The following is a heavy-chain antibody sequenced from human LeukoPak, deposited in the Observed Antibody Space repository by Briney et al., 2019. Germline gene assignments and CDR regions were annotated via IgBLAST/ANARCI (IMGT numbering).Heavy chain of an antibody. CDR2: IKQDGSEK. D-gene: IGHD3-22*01. CDR3: ASPLGGYLVGWCY. CDR1: GFTFSSYG. Sequence: GGSLRLSCAASGFTFSSYGMHWVRQAPGKGLEWVANIKQDGSEKYYVDSVKGRFTISRDNAKNPLYLQMNSLRAEDTAVYYCASPLGGYLVGWCYWGQGTLVTVSS. J-gene: IGHJ4*02. V-gene: IGHV3-7*01.